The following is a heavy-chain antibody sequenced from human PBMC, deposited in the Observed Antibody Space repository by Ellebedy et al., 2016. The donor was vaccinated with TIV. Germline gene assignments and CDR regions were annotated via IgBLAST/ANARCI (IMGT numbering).Heavy chain of an antibody. CDR3: ARRVYEFWSGYPNDY. CDR1: GGSISSSNW. J-gene: IGHJ4*02. Sequence: MPSETLSPTCAVSGGSISSSNWWSWVRQPPGKGLEWIGEIYHSGSTNYNPSLKSRVTISVDKSKNQFSLKLSSVTAADTAVYYCARRVYEFWSGYPNDYWGQGTLVTVSS. V-gene: IGHV4-4*02. D-gene: IGHD3-3*01. CDR2: IYHSGST.